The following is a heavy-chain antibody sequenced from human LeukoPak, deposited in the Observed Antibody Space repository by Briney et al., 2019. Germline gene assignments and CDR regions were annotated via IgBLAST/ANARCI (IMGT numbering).Heavy chain of an antibody. J-gene: IGHJ1*01. Sequence: ASVTVSCKASGYTFTSYAMHWVRQAPGQRLEWMGWMNPNSGNTGYAQKFQGRVTMTRNTSISTAYMELSSLRSEDTAVYYCAGGMGKGFTMRNFQHWGQGTLVTVSS. CDR2: MNPNSGNT. CDR3: AGGMGKGFTMRNFQH. D-gene: IGHD3-22*01. CDR1: GYTFTSYA. V-gene: IGHV1-8*02.